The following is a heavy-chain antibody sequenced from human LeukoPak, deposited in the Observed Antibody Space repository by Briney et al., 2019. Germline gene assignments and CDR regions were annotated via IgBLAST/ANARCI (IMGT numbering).Heavy chain of an antibody. CDR3: ARDSMFPYVPHVY. CDR2: IRGSGGTT. CDR1: GFTFSSYA. J-gene: IGHJ4*02. Sequence: GGSLRLSCAASGFTFSSYAMSWVRQAPGKGLEWVSLIRGSGGTTYYADSVKGRFTISRDNSKNTLYMQMDSLRAEDTAVYYCARDSMFPYVPHVYWGQGTLVTVSS. V-gene: IGHV3-23*01. D-gene: IGHD3-10*02.